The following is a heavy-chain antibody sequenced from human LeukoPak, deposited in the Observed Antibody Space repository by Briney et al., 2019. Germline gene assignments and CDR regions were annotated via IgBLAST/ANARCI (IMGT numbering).Heavy chain of an antibody. D-gene: IGHD4-17*01. Sequence: SETLSLTCTVSGYSISSGYYWGWIRQPPGKGLEWIGTIYHIGSTYYNPSLKSRVTISVDTSKNQFSLKLSSVTAADTAVYYCARGMAVTTNANFDYWGQGTLVTVSS. CDR1: GYSISSGYY. CDR2: IYHIGST. J-gene: IGHJ4*02. CDR3: ARGMAVTTNANFDY. V-gene: IGHV4-38-2*02.